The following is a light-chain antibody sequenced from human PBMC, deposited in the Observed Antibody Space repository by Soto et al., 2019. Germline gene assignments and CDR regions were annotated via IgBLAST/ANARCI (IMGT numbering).Light chain of an antibody. J-gene: IGKJ4*01. Sequence: EIVMTQSPDTLSVSPGGGATLSFRCSESIRINLAWYQQRPGQAPRLLMCGASTRADGIPARFTGSGSGTEFTLPISSLEPEDFAVYYCQQRGNWPSFGGGTKVDIK. CDR1: ESIRIN. V-gene: IGKV3-15*01. CDR3: QQRGNWPS. CDR2: GAS.